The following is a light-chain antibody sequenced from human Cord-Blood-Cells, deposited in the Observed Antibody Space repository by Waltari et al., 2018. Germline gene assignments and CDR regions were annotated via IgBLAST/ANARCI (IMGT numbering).Light chain of an antibody. CDR1: SSNIGTNY. V-gene: IGLV1-51*01. J-gene: IGLJ7*01. CDR2: DNN. CDR3: GTWDSSLSAV. Sequence: QSVLTPPPSVSAAPGQKVTISCSGSSSNIGTNYVSWYQQLPGTAPKLLIYDNNKRPSGIPDRFSGSKSGTSATLGITGLQTGDEADYYCGTWDSSLSAVFGGGTQLTVL.